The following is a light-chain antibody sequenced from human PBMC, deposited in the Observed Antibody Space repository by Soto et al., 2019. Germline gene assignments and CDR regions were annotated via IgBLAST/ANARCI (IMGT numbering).Light chain of an antibody. V-gene: IGLV2-14*01. CDR1: GSDVGNYNY. J-gene: IGLJ3*02. Sequence: QSALTQPASVSGSPGQSITISCTGTGSDVGNYNYVSWYQQHPGKAPKLMIYEVSNRPSGVSNRLSGSKSGNAASLTISGLQAEDEADYYCSSYTTYTTLWVFGGGTKLTVL. CDR3: SSYTTYTTLWV. CDR2: EVS.